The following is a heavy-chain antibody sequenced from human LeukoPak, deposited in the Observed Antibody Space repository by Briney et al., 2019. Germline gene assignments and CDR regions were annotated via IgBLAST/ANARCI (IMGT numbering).Heavy chain of an antibody. J-gene: IGHJ1*01. CDR2: INIDGRSI. CDR3: ASATTVVTTYFQH. D-gene: IGHD4-23*01. CDR1: TFTFSNYW. V-gene: IGHV3-74*01. Sequence: GGSLRLSCAASTFTFSNYWMHWVRQAPGKGLVWVSRINIDGRSISYADSVKGRFTISRDNSKNTLYLQMNSLRAEDTAVYYCASATTVVTTYFQHWGQGTLVTVSS.